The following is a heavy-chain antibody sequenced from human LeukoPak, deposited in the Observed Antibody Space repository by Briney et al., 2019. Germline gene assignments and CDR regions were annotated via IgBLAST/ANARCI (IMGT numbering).Heavy chain of an antibody. CDR1: GFTFSAYA. CDR2: IRGGGGSA. V-gene: IGHV3-23*01. Sequence: GGSLRLSCTASGFTFSAYAMMWVRQAPGKGPEWVSAIRGGGGSAFYADSVKGRFTISRDNSKYTLSLQMNSLRAEDTAVYYCARDPNGDYIGAFDMWGPGTMVTVSS. D-gene: IGHD4-17*01. J-gene: IGHJ3*02. CDR3: ARDPNGDYIGAFDM.